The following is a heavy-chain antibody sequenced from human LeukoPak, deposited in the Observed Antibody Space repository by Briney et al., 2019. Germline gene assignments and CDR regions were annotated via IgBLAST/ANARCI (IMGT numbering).Heavy chain of an antibody. CDR3: AREQVNIRFLEWLGHNWFDP. CDR2: ISAHNGNT. D-gene: IGHD3-3*01. V-gene: IGHV1-18*01. Sequence: GASVKVSCKASGYTFTSYGISWVRQAPGQGLEWMGWISAHNGNTNYAQKLQGRVTMTTDTSTSTAYMELRSLRSDDTAVYYCAREQVNIRFLEWLGHNWFDPWGQGTLVTVSS. J-gene: IGHJ5*02. CDR1: GYTFTSYG.